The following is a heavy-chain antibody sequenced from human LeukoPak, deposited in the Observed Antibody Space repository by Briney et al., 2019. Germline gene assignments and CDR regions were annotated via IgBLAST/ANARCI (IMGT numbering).Heavy chain of an antibody. CDR1: GFTFSSYG. D-gene: IGHD5-24*01. CDR2: ISYDGSNK. J-gene: IGHJ4*02. V-gene: IGHV3-30*18. Sequence: GGSLRLSCAASGFTFSSYGMHWVRQAPGKGLEWVAVISYDGSNKFYADSVKGRFTISRDNSKNTLYLQMNSLRAEDTAVYYCAKGHDGYNYGGAFDYWGQRTLVTVSS. CDR3: AKGHDGYNYGGAFDY.